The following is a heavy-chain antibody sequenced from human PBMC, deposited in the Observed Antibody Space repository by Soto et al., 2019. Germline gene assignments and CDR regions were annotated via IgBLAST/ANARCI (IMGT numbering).Heavy chain of an antibody. D-gene: IGHD5-12*01. V-gene: IGHV1-18*01. CDR3: ARAPSAVDSYYYYYGMDV. CDR2: ISAYNGNT. J-gene: IGHJ6*02. Sequence: QVQLVQSGAEVKKPGASVKVSCKASGYTFTSYGISWVRQAPGQGLEWMGWISAYNGNTNYAQKLQGRVTMTTDTXTXTXXMELRSLRSDDTAVYYCARAPSAVDSYYYYYGMDVWGQGTTVTVSS. CDR1: GYTFTSYG.